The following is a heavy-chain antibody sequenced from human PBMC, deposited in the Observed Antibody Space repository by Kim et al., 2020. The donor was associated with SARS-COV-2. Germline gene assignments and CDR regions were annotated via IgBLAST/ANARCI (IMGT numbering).Heavy chain of an antibody. CDR2: IYYSGST. CDR3: ASGGWWYTLIDY. Sequence: SETLSLTCTVSGGSISSSSYYWGWIRQPPGKGLEWIGSIYYSGSTYYNPSLKSRVTISVDTSKNQFSLKLSSVTAADTAVYYCASGGWWYTLIDYWGQGTLVTVSS. CDR1: GGSISSSSYY. D-gene: IGHD2-15*01. V-gene: IGHV4-39*01. J-gene: IGHJ4*02.